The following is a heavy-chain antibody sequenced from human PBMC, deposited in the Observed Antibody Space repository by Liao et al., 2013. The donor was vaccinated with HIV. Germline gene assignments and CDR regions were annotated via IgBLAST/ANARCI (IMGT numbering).Heavy chain of an antibody. J-gene: IGHJ4*02. CDR1: GGSISSGSYY. V-gene: IGHV4-61*02. D-gene: IGHD6-13*01. CDR3: AREELYSSSWHPQYYFDY. CDR2: IYTSGST. Sequence: QVQLQESGPGLVKPSQTLSLTCSVSGGSISSGSYYWSWIRQPAGKGLEWVGHIYTSGSTNYSPSLKSRVTISVDTSKDQFSLKLSSVTAADTAVYYCAREELYSSSWHPQYYFDYWGQGTLVTVSS.